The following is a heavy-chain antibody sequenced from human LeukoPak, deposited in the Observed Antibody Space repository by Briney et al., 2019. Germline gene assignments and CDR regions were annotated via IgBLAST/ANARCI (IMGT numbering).Heavy chain of an antibody. CDR1: GFTFSSYS. J-gene: IGHJ6*03. CDR2: ISSSSSYI. CDR3: AKALYCSSTSCSHYYYYMDV. D-gene: IGHD2-2*01. Sequence: GGSLRLSCAASGFTFSSYSMNWVRQAPGKGLEWVSSISSSSSYIYYADSVKGRFTISRDNAKNSLYLQMNSLRAEDTAVYYCAKALYCSSTSCSHYYYYMDVWGKGTTVTVSS. V-gene: IGHV3-21*01.